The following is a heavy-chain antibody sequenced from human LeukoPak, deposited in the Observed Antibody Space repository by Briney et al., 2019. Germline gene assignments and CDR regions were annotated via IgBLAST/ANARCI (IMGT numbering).Heavy chain of an antibody. CDR2: IYYSGST. Sequence: PSETLSLTCTVSGGSISSSSYYWGWIRQPPGKGLEWIGSIYYSGSTYYNPSLKSRVTISVDTSKNQFSLKLSSVTAADTAVYYCARGPMVRGRWALSPNWFDPWGQGTLVTVSS. CDR1: GGSISSSSYY. J-gene: IGHJ5*02. D-gene: IGHD3-10*01. CDR3: ARGPMVRGRWALSPNWFDP. V-gene: IGHV4-39*07.